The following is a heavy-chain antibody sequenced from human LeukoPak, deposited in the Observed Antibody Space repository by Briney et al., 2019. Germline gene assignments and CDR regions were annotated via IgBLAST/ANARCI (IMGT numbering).Heavy chain of an antibody. D-gene: IGHD2-2*01. CDR3: ARDLMYCSSTSCYGNWFDP. CDR2: ISAYNGNT. J-gene: IGHJ5*02. Sequence: GASVKVSCKASGYTLTSYGISWVRQAPGQPLEWMEWISAYNGNTNYAQKLQGRVTMTTDTSTSTVYMELRSLRSDDTAVYYCARDLMYCSSTSCYGNWFDPWGQGTLVTVSS. CDR1: GYTLTSYG. V-gene: IGHV1-18*04.